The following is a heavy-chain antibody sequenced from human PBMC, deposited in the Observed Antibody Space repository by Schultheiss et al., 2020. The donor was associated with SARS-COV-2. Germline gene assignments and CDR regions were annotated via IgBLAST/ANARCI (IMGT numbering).Heavy chain of an antibody. Sequence: SETLSLTCTVSNDSISSSRYYWSWIRQPPGKGLEWIGYIYYSGSTYYNPSLKSRVTISVDTSKNQFSLKLSSVTAADTAVYYCARDNWNYFAAFDYWGQGTLVTVSS. D-gene: IGHD1-7*01. V-gene: IGHV4-30-4*01. J-gene: IGHJ4*02. CDR1: NDSISSSRYY. CDR3: ARDNWNYFAAFDY. CDR2: IYYSGST.